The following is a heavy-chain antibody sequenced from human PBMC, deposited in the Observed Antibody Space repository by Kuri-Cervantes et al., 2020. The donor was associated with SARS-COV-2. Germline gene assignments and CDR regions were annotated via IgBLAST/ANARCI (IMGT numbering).Heavy chain of an antibody. D-gene: IGHD2-15*01. Sequence: GSLRLSGTVSGGSISGYYWSWIRQPPGKGLEWIGYIYYSGSTNYNPSLKRRVTISVDTSKNQFSLKLSFVTAADTAVYYCARVGCKSRLGGSSYSKMNWFDPWGQGTLVTVSS. J-gene: IGHJ5*02. CDR1: GGSISGYY. V-gene: IGHV4-59*08. CDR2: IYYSGST. CDR3: ARVGCKSRLGGSSYSKMNWFDP.